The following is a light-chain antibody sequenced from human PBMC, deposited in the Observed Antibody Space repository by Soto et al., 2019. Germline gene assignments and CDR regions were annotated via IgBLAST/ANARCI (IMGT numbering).Light chain of an antibody. CDR2: KAS. CDR3: QHYNSYSEA. CDR1: QTISSW. Sequence: QMTQSPSTLTGSVGDRVTITCRSSQTISSWLAWYQQKPGKAAKLLIYKASTLKSGVPSRFSGSGSGTEFTLTISSLQPDDFATYYSQHYNSYSEAFGQGTKVDIK. V-gene: IGKV1-5*03. J-gene: IGKJ1*01.